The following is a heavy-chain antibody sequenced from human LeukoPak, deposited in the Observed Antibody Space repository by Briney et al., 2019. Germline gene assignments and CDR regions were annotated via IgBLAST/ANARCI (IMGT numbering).Heavy chain of an antibody. CDR2: IYYSGST. V-gene: IGHV4-59*01. D-gene: IGHD3-3*01. J-gene: IGHJ4*02. CDR1: GGSISSYN. CDR3: AARGYDFWSGRGYFDY. Sequence: SETLSLTCTVSGGSISSYNWSWIRQPPGKGLEWIGYIYYSGSTNYNPSLKSRVTISVDTSKNPFSLKLSSVTAADTAVYYCAARGYDFWSGRGYFDYWGQGTLVTVSS.